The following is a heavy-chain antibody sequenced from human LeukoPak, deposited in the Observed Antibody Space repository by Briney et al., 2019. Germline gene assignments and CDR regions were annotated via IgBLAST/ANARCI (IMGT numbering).Heavy chain of an antibody. D-gene: IGHD1-26*01. J-gene: IGHJ4*02. CDR2: INHSGST. Sequence: SETLSLTWAVYGGSFSGYYWSWIRQPPGKGLEWIGEINHSGSTNYNPSLKSRVTISVDTSKNQFSLKLSSVTAADTAVYYCARGRSGSCHFDYWGQGTLVTVSS. V-gene: IGHV4-34*01. CDR1: GGSFSGYY. CDR3: ARGRSGSCHFDY.